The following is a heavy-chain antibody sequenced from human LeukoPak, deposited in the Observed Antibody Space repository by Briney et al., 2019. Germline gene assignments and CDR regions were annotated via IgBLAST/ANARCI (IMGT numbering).Heavy chain of an antibody. CDR1: GYTFTSYA. J-gene: IGHJ4*02. Sequence: ASVKVSCKASGYTFTSYAMHWVRQAPGQRLEWMGWINAGNGNTKYSQKFQGRVTITRDTSASTAYMELSSLRSEDTAVYYCARDHTAMVGTFDYWGQGTLVTVSS. CDR2: INAGNGNT. V-gene: IGHV1-3*01. D-gene: IGHD5-18*01. CDR3: ARDHTAMVGTFDY.